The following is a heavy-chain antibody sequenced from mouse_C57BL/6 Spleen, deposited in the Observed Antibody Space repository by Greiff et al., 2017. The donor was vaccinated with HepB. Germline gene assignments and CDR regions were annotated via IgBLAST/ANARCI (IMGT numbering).Heavy chain of an antibody. CDR3: ARDSVPWFAY. CDR1: GFTFSDYG. Sequence: EVNVVESGGGLVKPGGSLKLSCAASGFTFSDYGMHWVRQAPEKGLEWVAYISSGSSTIYYADTVKGRFTISRDNAKNTLFLQMTSLRSEDTAMYYCARDSVPWFAYWGQGTLVTVSA. CDR2: ISSGSSTI. J-gene: IGHJ3*01. V-gene: IGHV5-17*01.